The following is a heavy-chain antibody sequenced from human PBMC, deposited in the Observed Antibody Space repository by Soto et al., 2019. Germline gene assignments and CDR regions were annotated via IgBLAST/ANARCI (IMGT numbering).Heavy chain of an antibody. J-gene: IGHJ5*02. CDR3: ARGMGYDILTGLDP. Sequence: GGSLRLSCAASGFTFSSYGMHWVRQAPGKGLEWVSVIWYDGSNQYYADSVKGRFTISRDNSKNTLYVQMNSLRVEDTAVYYCARGMGYDILTGLDPWGQGTLVTVSS. V-gene: IGHV3-33*01. CDR1: GFTFSSYG. D-gene: IGHD3-9*01. CDR2: IWYDGSNQ.